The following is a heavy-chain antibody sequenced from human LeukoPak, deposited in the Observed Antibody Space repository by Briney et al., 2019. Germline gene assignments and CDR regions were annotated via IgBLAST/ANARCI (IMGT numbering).Heavy chain of an antibody. V-gene: IGHV1-18*01. CDR1: CYTFTSYG. CDR2: ISAYNGNT. D-gene: IGHD2-15*01. CDR3: ARDYCSGGSCPFDY. Sequence: ASVKVSCKASCYTFTSYGISWVRQAPGQRLEWMGWISAYNGNTNYAQKLQGRVTMTTDTSTSTAYMELRSLRSDDTAVYYCARDYCSGGSCPFDYWGQGTLVTVSS. J-gene: IGHJ4*02.